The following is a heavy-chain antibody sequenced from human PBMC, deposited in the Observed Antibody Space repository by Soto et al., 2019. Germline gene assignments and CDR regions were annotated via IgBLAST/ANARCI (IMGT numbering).Heavy chain of an antibody. CDR3: AREVGSGEYYYGMDV. D-gene: IGHD3-10*01. V-gene: IGHV3-33*01. J-gene: IGHJ6*02. CDR2: IWYDGSNK. CDR1: GFTFSSYG. Sequence: GGSLRLSCAASGFTFSSYGMHWVRQAPGKGLEWVAVIWYDGSNKYYAESVKGRFTMSRDNSKNTLYLQMNSLRAKDTAVYYCAREVGSGEYYYGMDVWGQGTTVTVSS.